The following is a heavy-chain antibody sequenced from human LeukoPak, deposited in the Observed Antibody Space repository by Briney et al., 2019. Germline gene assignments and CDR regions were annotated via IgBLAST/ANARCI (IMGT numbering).Heavy chain of an antibody. Sequence: GGSLRLSCAASEFSVSSNYTSWVRQAPGKGLECVSLIYSGGNTYYADSVKGRFTISRDNSKNTLYLQMNSLRAEDTAVYYCASPRTTYCSSSSCGVGFDYWGQGTLVTVSS. V-gene: IGHV3-53*05. J-gene: IGHJ4*02. D-gene: IGHD2-2*01. CDR3: ASPRTTYCSSSSCGVGFDY. CDR1: EFSVSSNY. CDR2: IYSGGNT.